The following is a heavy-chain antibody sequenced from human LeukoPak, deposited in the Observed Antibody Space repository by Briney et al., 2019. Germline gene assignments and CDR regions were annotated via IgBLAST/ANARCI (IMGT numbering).Heavy chain of an antibody. CDR1: GGSISSYY. V-gene: IGHV4-59*01. Sequence: SGTLSLTCTVSGGSISSYYWSWIRQPPGKGLEWIGYIYYSGSTNYNPSLKSRVTISVDTSKNQFSLKLSSVTAADTAVYYCARDYLYDFWSGRRGDAFDIWGQGTMVTVSS. CDR3: ARDYLYDFWSGRRGDAFDI. J-gene: IGHJ3*02. D-gene: IGHD3-3*01. CDR2: IYYSGST.